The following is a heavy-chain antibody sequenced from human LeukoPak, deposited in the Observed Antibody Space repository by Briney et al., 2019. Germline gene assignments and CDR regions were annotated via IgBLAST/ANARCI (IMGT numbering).Heavy chain of an antibody. J-gene: IGHJ4*02. CDR3: APGRYWTKNGDILTGHGR. Sequence: PGGSLRLSFAASGFTFSSHTMSWVRQAPGKGLVWVSRINSDGSSTSYADSVKGRFTISRDNAKNTLYLQMNSLRAEDTAVYYCAPGRYWTKNGDILTGHGRWGQGTLVTVSS. CDR1: GFTFSSHT. V-gene: IGHV3-74*01. CDR2: INSDGSST. D-gene: IGHD3-9*01.